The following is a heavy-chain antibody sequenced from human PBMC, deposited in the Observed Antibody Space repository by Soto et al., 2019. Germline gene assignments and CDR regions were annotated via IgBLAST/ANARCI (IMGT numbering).Heavy chain of an antibody. CDR1: GFSLSTSGVG. J-gene: IGHJ4*02. V-gene: IGHV2-5*02. CDR2: IYWDDDK. CDR3: AHRPGDYDFWSGEEYYFDY. Sequence: GSGPTLVNPTQTLTLTCTFSGFSLSTSGVGVGWIRQPPGKALEWLALIYWDDDKRYSPSLKSRLTITKDTSKNQVVLTMTNMDPVDTATYYCAHRPGDYDFWSGEEYYFDYWGQGTLVTVSS. D-gene: IGHD3-3*01.